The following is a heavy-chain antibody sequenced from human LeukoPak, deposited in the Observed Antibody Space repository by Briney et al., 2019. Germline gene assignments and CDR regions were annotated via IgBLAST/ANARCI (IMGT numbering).Heavy chain of an antibody. J-gene: IGHJ4*02. CDR2: INSDGSVT. CDR3: ARGYSNYVDY. D-gene: IGHD4-11*01. Sequence: PGGSLRLSCGASGLTVRSYAMSWVRQAPGKGLVWVSRINSDGSVTTYADSVKGRFTFSRDNAKKTLYLQMNSLRDEDTAVYYCARGYSNYVDYWGQGTLVTVSS. V-gene: IGHV3-74*01. CDR1: GLTVRSYA.